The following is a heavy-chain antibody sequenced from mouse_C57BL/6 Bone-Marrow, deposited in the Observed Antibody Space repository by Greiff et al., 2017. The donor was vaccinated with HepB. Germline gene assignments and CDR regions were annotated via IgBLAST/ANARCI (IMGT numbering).Heavy chain of an antibody. Sequence: EVQLQQSGPELVKPGASVKISCKASGYTFTDYYMNWVKQSHGKSLEWIGDINPNNGGTSYNQKFKGKATLTVDKSSSTAYMELRSLTSEDSAVYYCATRATHYAMDYWGQGTSVTVSS. J-gene: IGHJ4*01. CDR3: ATRATHYAMDY. CDR2: INPNNGGT. CDR1: GYTFTDYY. D-gene: IGHD3-1*01. V-gene: IGHV1-26*01.